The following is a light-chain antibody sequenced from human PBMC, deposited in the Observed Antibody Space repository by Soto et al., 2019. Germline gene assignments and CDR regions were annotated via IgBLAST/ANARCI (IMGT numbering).Light chain of an antibody. V-gene: IGKV3-15*01. J-gene: IGKJ1*01. CDR1: QSVSNN. CDR3: RQYKDWRLT. CDR2: GVS. Sequence: EIVMTQSPATLSVSPGERATLYCRASQSVSNNLAWYQQKPGQPPRVLIYGVSTRATGVPARFRGSGSGTEFSVTYRALHSEDFAVYYCRQYKDWRLTFGQGTKLEIK.